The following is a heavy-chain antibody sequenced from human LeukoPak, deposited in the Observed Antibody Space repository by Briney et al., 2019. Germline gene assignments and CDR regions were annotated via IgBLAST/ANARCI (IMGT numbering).Heavy chain of an antibody. J-gene: IGHJ4*02. CDR2: ISGGGTT. D-gene: IGHD5-24*01. CDR3: AREDDYNSPFEY. V-gene: IGHV3-53*01. Sequence: GGSLRLSCAASGFTVRSNYLSWVRQAPGKGLEWVSVISGGGTTYYADSVKGRFTISRDNSKNTLYLQMSNLRAEDSAVYYCAREDDYNSPFEYCGQGPRVTVSS. CDR1: GFTVRSNY.